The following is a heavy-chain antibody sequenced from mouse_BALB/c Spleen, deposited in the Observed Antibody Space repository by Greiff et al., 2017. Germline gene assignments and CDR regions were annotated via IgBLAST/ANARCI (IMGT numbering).Heavy chain of an antibody. Sequence: QVQLQQPGAELVKPGAPVKLSCKASGYTFTSYWMNWVKQRPGRGLEWIGRIDPSDSETHYNQKFKDKATLTVDKSSSTAYIQLSSLTSEDSAVYYCARGDYYYGSSWNYFDYWGQGTTLTVSS. CDR1: GYTFTSYW. V-gene: IGHV1-69*02. J-gene: IGHJ2*01. CDR2: IDPSDSET. CDR3: ARGDYYYGSSWNYFDY. D-gene: IGHD1-1*01.